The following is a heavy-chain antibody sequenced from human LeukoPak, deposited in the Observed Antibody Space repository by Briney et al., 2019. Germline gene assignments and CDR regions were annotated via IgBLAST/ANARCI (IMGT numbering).Heavy chain of an antibody. D-gene: IGHD3-9*01. CDR2: INPNSGGT. CDR3: ARVGMYYDILTGFNYYYYMDV. J-gene: IGHJ6*03. CDR1: GYTFTGYY. V-gene: IGHV1-2*02. Sequence: ASVKVSCKASGYTFTGYYMHWVRQAPGQGLEWMGWINPNSGGTNYAQKFQGRVTMTRDTSISTAYMELSRLRSDDTAVYYCARVGMYYDILTGFNYYYYMDVWGKGTTVTISS.